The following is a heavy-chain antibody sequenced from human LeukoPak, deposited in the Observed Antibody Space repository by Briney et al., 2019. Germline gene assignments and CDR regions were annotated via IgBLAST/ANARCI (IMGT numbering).Heavy chain of an antibody. D-gene: IGHD6-19*01. J-gene: IGHJ3*02. CDR3: ARQRSGWSYDAFDI. CDR2: INPNSGGT. Sequence: GASVNVSCKASGYTFTVYHMHWVRQAPGQGLERMGRINPNSGGTTYAQKFQGRVTMTRDTSISTAYMELSRLRSDDTAVFYCARQRSGWSYDAFDIWGQGTMVTVSS. V-gene: IGHV1-2*06. CDR1: GYTFTVYH.